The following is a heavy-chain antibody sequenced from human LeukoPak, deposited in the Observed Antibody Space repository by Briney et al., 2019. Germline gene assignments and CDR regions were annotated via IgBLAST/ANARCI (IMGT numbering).Heavy chain of an antibody. J-gene: IGHJ3*02. Sequence: GGSLRLSCAASGFTFSSYSMNWVRQAPGRGLEWVSSISSSSSYIYYADSVKGRFTIFRDNSKNTLFLQMNSLRVEDTAVYYCAKELGWLVGPFDIWGQGIMVTVSS. CDR2: ISSSSSYI. D-gene: IGHD6-19*01. CDR3: AKELGWLVGPFDI. V-gene: IGHV3-21*01. CDR1: GFTFSSYS.